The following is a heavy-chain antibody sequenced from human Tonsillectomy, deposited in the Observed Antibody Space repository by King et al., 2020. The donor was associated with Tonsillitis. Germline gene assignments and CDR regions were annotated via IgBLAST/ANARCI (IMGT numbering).Heavy chain of an antibody. CDR3: AGQALTGDQDYFDY. V-gene: IGHV4-39*01. J-gene: IGHJ4*02. CDR2: IYYSGGT. Sequence: QLQESGPGLVKPSETLSLTCTVSGASISSTYYYWGWIRQPPGKGLEWIGSIYYSGGTYYNPSLKSRVTISVDTSKNQFSLKLSSVTAADTAVYYCAGQALTGDQDYFDYWGRGTLVTVSS. CDR1: GASISSTYYY. D-gene: IGHD7-27*01.